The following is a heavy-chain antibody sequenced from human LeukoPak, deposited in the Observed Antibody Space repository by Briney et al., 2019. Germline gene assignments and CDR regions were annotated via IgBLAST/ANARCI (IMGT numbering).Heavy chain of an antibody. CDR2: ISSSSSYI. J-gene: IGHJ6*04. V-gene: IGHV3-21*01. CDR3: AELGITMIGGV. Sequence: PGGSLRLSCAASGFSFSSESMSWVRQAPGKGLEWVSSISSSSSYIYYADSVKGRFTISRDNAKNSLYLQMNSLRAEDTAVYYCAELGITMIGGVWGKGTTVTISS. D-gene: IGHD3-10*02. CDR1: GFSFSSES.